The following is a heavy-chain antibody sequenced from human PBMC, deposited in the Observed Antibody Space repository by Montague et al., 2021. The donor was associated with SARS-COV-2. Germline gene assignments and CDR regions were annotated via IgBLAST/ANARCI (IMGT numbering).Heavy chain of an antibody. J-gene: IGHJ4*02. D-gene: IGHD3-3*01. Sequence: SETLSLTCTVSGGSISSTSYYWGWIRQSPGKGLEWIGSIYHSGSTYYNPSLKSRLSLSVETSKNQFSLKLTSVTAADTAVYFCVRHPRTYNGFWSGYSGRLVCQFDSWGQGTLVTVSS. V-gene: IGHV4-39*01. CDR2: IYHSGST. CDR1: GGSISSTSYY. CDR3: VRHPRTYNGFWSGYSGRLVCQFDS.